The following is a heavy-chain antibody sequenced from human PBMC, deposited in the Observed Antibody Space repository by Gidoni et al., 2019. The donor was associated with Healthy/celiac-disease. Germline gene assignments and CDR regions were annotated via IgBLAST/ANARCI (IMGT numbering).Heavy chain of an antibody. J-gene: IGHJ4*02. Sequence: DVQLVESGVGLVQPVRSLRLSCTASGFTFGASAMSWFRQAPGKVLEWVGFIRSKAYGGTTEYAASVKGRLTISRDDSKSIDYLQMNSLKTEDTAVYYCTRGLLDYDILTGGLWGQGTLVTVSS. CDR1: GFTFGASA. CDR3: TRGLLDYDILTGGL. D-gene: IGHD3-9*01. CDR2: IRSKAYGGTT. V-gene: IGHV3-49*03.